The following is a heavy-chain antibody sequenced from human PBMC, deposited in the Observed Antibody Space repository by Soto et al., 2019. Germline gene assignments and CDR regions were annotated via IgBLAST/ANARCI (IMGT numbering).Heavy chain of an antibody. CDR3: ARVLHYGDLYYFDY. Sequence: SETLSLTCAVYGGSFSGYYWSWIRQPPGKGLEWIGEINHSGSTNYNPSLKSRVTISVDTSKNQFSLKLSSVTAADTAVYYCARVLHYGDLYYFDYWGQGTLVTVSS. V-gene: IGHV4-34*01. CDR2: INHSGST. J-gene: IGHJ4*02. D-gene: IGHD4-17*01. CDR1: GGSFSGYY.